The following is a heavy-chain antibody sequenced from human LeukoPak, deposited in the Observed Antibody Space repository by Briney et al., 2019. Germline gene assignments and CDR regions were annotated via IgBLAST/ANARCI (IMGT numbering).Heavy chain of an antibody. V-gene: IGHV3-23*01. Sequence: GGSLRLSCAASGFTFSTYAMSWVRQAPGKGLEWVSTISAIGGSTYYADSVKGRFTISRDNSKNTLYLQMNSLRAEDTAVYYCAKALFYNWNDGCDYWGQGTLVTVSS. J-gene: IGHJ4*02. CDR2: ISAIGGST. CDR1: GFTFSTYA. D-gene: IGHD1-1*01. CDR3: AKALFYNWNDGCDY.